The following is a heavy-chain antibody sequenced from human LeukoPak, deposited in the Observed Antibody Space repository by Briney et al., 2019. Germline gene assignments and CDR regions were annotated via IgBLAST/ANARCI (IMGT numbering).Heavy chain of an antibody. Sequence: GESLKISCKGSGYSFSNYWIGWVRQMPGKGLEWMGINYPGDSDTSYSPSFQGQVTISADKSINTAYLQWSSLKASDTAMYYCARHGGLVGVTEGDYWGQGTLVTVSS. J-gene: IGHJ4*02. CDR2: NYPGDSDT. CDR1: GYSFSNYW. CDR3: ARHGGLVGVTEGDY. V-gene: IGHV5-51*01. D-gene: IGHD1-26*01.